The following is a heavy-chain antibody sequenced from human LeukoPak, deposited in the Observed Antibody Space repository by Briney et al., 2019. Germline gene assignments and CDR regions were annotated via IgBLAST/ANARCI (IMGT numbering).Heavy chain of an antibody. CDR2: IYSGGST. D-gene: IGHD3-9*01. Sequence: GSLRLSCAASGFTVSSNYMSWVRQAPGKGLEWVSVIYSGGSTDYADSVKGRFAISRDTSKNTLYLQMNSLRVEDTAVYYCARSSHYDILTGYSEEDAFDIWGQGTMVTVSS. CDR3: ARSSHYDILTGYSEEDAFDI. J-gene: IGHJ3*02. CDR1: GFTVSSNY. V-gene: IGHV3-53*01.